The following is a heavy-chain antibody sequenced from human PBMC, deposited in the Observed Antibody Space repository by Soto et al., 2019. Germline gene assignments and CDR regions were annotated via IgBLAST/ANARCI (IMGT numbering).Heavy chain of an antibody. CDR1: GGTFSSYT. V-gene: IGHV1-69*08. D-gene: IGHD3-22*01. CDR3: AREGGMIVAGYGMGV. J-gene: IGHJ6*02. CDR2: IIPILGIA. Sequence: QVQLVQSGAEVKKPGSSVKVSCKASGGTFSSYTISWVRQAPGQGLEWMGRIIPILGIANYAQKFQGRVTITADKSTSTAKGGRSSLRSEERAVYYCAREGGMIVAGYGMGVWGQGTPVPVSS.